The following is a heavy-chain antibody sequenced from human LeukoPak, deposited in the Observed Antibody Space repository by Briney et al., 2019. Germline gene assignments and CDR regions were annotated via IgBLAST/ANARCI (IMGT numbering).Heavy chain of an antibody. J-gene: IGHJ6*03. V-gene: IGHV1-18*01. CDR3: ARDGTMVRGVRVYYYYMDV. CDR1: GYTFTSYG. D-gene: IGHD3-10*01. Sequence: GASVKVSCKASGYTFTSYGISWVRQAPGQGLEWMGWISAYNGNTNYAQKLQGRVTMTTDTSTSTAYMELRSLRSDDTAVYYCARDGTMVRGVRVYYYYMDVWGKGTTVTVSS. CDR2: ISAYNGNT.